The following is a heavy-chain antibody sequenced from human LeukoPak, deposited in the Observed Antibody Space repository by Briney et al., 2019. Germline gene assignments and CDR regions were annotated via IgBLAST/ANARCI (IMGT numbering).Heavy chain of an antibody. V-gene: IGHV3-23*01. CDR1: GFTFSSYA. CDR3: ANPSGGVYDSSSYYYVY. Sequence: GGSLRLSCAASGFTFSSYAMSWVRQAPGKGLEWVSAISGSGGSTYYADSVKGRFTISRDNSKNTLYLQMNSLRAEDTAVYYCANPSGGVYDSSSYYYVYWGQGTLVTVSS. J-gene: IGHJ4*02. D-gene: IGHD3-22*01. CDR2: ISGSGGST.